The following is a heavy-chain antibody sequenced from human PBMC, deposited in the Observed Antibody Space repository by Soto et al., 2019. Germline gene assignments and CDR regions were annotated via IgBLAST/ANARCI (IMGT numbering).Heavy chain of an antibody. Sequence: GASVKVSCKASGGTFSSYAISWVRQAPGQGLEWMGGIIPIFGTANYAQKFQGRVTITADESTSTAYMELSSLRSEDTAVYYCARDSKLRYFDYSFPQELNWFDPWGQGTLVTVSS. CDR3: ARDSKLRYFDYSFPQELNWFDP. J-gene: IGHJ5*02. CDR2: IIPIFGTA. V-gene: IGHV1-69*13. D-gene: IGHD3-9*01. CDR1: GGTFSSYA.